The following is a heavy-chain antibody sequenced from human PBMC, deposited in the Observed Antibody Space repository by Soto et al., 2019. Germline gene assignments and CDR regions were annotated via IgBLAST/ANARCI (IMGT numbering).Heavy chain of an antibody. CDR2: ISWNSGSI. CDR1: GFTFDDYA. Sequence: PGGSLRLSCAASGFTFDDYAMHWVRQAPGKGLEWVSGISWNSGSIGYADSVKGRFTISRDNAKNSLYLQMNSLRAEDTALYYCAKDNEYSSSSATSRRYNWFDPWGQGTLVTVSS. CDR3: AKDNEYSSSSATSRRYNWFDP. J-gene: IGHJ5*02. V-gene: IGHV3-9*01. D-gene: IGHD6-6*01.